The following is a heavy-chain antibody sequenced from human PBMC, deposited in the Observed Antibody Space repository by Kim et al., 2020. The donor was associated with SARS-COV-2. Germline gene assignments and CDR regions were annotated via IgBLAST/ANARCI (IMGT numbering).Heavy chain of an antibody. J-gene: IGHJ6*03. V-gene: IGHV1-18*01. CDR3: ARVAGERGYSYGSYYYYYYMDV. CDR1: GYTFTSYG. D-gene: IGHD5-18*01. CDR2: ISAYNGNT. Sequence: ASVKVSCKASGYTFTSYGISWVRQAPGQGLEWMGWISAYNGNTNYAQKLQGRVTMTTDTSTSTAYMELRSLRSDDTAVYYCARVAGERGYSYGSYYYYYYMDVWGKGTTVTVSS.